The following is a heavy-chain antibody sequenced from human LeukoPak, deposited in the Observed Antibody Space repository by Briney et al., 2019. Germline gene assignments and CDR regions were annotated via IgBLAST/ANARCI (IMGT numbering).Heavy chain of an antibody. V-gene: IGHV3-21*01. CDR1: GFTFSSYS. J-gene: IGHJ6*04. CDR2: ISSSSSYI. D-gene: IGHD3-10*02. CDR3: AELGITMIGGV. Sequence: GGSLRLSCAASGFTFSSYSMNWVRQAPGKGLEWVSFISSSSSYIYYADSVKGRFTISRDNAKNSLYLQMNSLRAEDTAVYYCAELGITMIGGVWGKGTTVTIPS.